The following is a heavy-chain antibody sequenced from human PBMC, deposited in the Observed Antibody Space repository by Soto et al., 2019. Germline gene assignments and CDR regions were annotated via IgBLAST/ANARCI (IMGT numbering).Heavy chain of an antibody. CDR3: AAVDYDYVWGSYRWSSYDY. Sequence: SVKVSCKASGFTFTSPAVQWVRQARGQRLEWIGWIVVGSGNTNYAQKFQERVTITRDMSTSTAYMELSSLRSEDAAVYYCAAVDYDYVWGSYRWSSYDYWGQGTLVTVSS. CDR2: IVVGSGNT. J-gene: IGHJ4*02. D-gene: IGHD3-16*02. V-gene: IGHV1-58*01. CDR1: GFTFTSPA.